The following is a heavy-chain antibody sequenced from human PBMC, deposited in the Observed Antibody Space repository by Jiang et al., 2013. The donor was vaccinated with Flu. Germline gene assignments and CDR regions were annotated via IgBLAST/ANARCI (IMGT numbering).Heavy chain of an antibody. CDR2: ITWDGRRT. CDR1: FDDYT. V-gene: IGHV3-43*01. D-gene: IGHD1-26*01. Sequence: FDDYTMHWVRQAPGKGLEWVSLITWDGRRTYYADSVRGRFTISRDNSKNSLYLQMNSLRTEDTALYYCTKEALVGAIVERYFDYWGQGTLVTVSS. J-gene: IGHJ4*02. CDR3: TKEALVGAIVERYFDY.